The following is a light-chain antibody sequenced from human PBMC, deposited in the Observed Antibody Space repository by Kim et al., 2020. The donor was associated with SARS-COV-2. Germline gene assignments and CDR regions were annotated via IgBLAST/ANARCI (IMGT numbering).Light chain of an antibody. J-gene: IGLJ2*01. V-gene: IGLV1-40*01. CDR1: TSKIGAGDH. CDR3: QSYDSSLSGVV. CDR2: GNS. Sequence: RVDISCTASTSKIGAGDHVHRYQQLPGTAPKLLIYGNSNRPSGVPDRFSGSRSGTSASLAITGLQAEDEADYYCQSYDSSLSGVVFGGGTQLTVL.